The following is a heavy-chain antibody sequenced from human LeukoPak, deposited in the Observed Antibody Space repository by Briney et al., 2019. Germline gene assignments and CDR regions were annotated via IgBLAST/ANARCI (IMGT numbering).Heavy chain of an antibody. J-gene: IGHJ4*02. Sequence: PGGSPRLSCAASEFTLSSYAMSWVRQAPGKGLEWVSAISGSGGSTYYADSVKGRFTISRDNSKNTLYLQMNSLRAEDTAVYYCAKDERSWSSSFDYWGQGTLVTVSS. V-gene: IGHV3-23*01. D-gene: IGHD6-6*01. CDR1: EFTLSSYA. CDR3: AKDERSWSSSFDY. CDR2: ISGSGGST.